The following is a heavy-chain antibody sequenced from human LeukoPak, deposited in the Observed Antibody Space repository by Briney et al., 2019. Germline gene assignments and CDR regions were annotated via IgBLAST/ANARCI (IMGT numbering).Heavy chain of an antibody. J-gene: IGHJ5*02. D-gene: IGHD2-2*02. CDR2: INPNSGGT. V-gene: IGHV1-2*02. Sequence: ASVKVSCKASGYTFTGYYMHWVRQAPGQGLEWMGWINPNSGGTNYAQKFQGRVTMTRDTSISTAYMELSRLRSDDTAVYYCARVGCSSTSCYTARPNWFDPWGQGTLVTVSS. CDR3: ARVGCSSTSCYTARPNWFDP. CDR1: GYTFTGYY.